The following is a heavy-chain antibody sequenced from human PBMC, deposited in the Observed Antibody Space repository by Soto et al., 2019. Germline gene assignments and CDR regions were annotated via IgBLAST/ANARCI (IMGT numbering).Heavy chain of an antibody. CDR2: ISGDGSIT. D-gene: IGHD3-22*01. Sequence: GGSLRLSCAASGFTFSSYWMHWVRQAPGKGLVWVSRISGDGSITSYADSVKGRFTISRDNAKNSLYLEMDSLRVDDTAVYYCARDSGTYYDSSGAFDFWGQGTLVTVSS. CDR1: GFTFSSYW. V-gene: IGHV3-74*01. J-gene: IGHJ4*02. CDR3: ARDSGTYYDSSGAFDF.